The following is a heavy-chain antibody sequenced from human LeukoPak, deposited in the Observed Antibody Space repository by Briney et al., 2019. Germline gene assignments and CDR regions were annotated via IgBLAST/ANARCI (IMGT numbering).Heavy chain of an antibody. CDR3: AAWGDYGDYARGAFDI. Sequence: ASVKVSCKASGYTFTSYYMHWVRQAPGQGLEWMGIINPSGGSTSYAQKFQERVTITRDMSTSTAYMELSSLRSEDTAVYYCAAWGDYGDYARGAFDIWGQGTMVTVSS. J-gene: IGHJ3*02. CDR1: GYTFTSYY. V-gene: IGHV1-46*01. CDR2: INPSGGST. D-gene: IGHD4-17*01.